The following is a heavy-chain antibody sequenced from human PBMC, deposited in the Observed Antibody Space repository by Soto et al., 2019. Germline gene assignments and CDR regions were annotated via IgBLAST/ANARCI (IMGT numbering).Heavy chain of an antibody. J-gene: IGHJ4*02. V-gene: IGHV4-34*01. Sequence: SETLSLTCAVYGGSFSGYYWSWIRQPPGKGLEWIGEINQSGSTNYNPSLKSLVTISVDTSKNQFSRKLSSVTAADTAVYYWARRVPYGSGSSNFDYWGQGTLVTVSS. D-gene: IGHD3-10*01. CDR1: GGSFSGYY. CDR2: INQSGST. CDR3: ARRVPYGSGSSNFDY.